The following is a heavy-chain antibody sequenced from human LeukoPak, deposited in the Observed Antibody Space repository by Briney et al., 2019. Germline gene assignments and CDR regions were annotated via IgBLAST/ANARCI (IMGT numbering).Heavy chain of an antibody. V-gene: IGHV3-23*01. CDR3: AKEEYNSGWYKWFGP. Sequence: PGGSLRLSCAASGFTFSTYAMTWVRQAPGKGLEWVSSINYSGGTFYADSVKGRFTISRDNSKDTLYLQMNSLRVEDTAVYYCAKEEYNSGWYKWFGPWGQGTLVTVSS. D-gene: IGHD6-19*01. CDR1: GFTFSTYA. CDR2: INYSGGT. J-gene: IGHJ5*02.